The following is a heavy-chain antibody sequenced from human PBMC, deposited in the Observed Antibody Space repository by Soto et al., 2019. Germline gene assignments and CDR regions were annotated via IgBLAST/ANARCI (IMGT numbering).Heavy chain of an antibody. V-gene: IGHV4-61*01. Sequence: SETRCLTCTVSGGSVSSESDYWSWIRQTPGKGLDWIGYIYYPGSTNYNPSLKGRVTMSVDTSRDQVSLRLRSVTRADTAVYYCARDQYDFRSGSYYYAMEVWGQGTKVTVSS. CDR3: ARDQYDFRSGSYYYAMEV. D-gene: IGHD3-3*01. J-gene: IGHJ6*02. CDR1: GGSVSSESDY. CDR2: IYYPGST.